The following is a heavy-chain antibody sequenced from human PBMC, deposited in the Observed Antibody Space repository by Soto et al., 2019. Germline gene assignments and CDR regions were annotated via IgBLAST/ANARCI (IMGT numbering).Heavy chain of an antibody. Sequence: QVQLVQSGAEVKKPGSSVKVSCKASGGTFTNFAISWVRQAPGQGLEWMGGIVPFFGTPHYAQKFQGRVTITADKSTSTAYMDLSSLRFEDTAVYYCARGGLGYCSGTSCNTGEHYSGMDVWGQGTTVTVSS. CDR3: ARGGLGYCSGTSCNTGEHYSGMDV. J-gene: IGHJ6*02. CDR1: GGTFTNFA. V-gene: IGHV1-69*06. D-gene: IGHD2-2*02. CDR2: IVPFFGTP.